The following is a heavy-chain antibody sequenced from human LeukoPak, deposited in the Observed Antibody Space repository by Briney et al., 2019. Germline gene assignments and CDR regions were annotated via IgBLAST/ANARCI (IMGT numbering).Heavy chain of an antibody. CDR2: IYYSGST. J-gene: IGHJ4*02. Sequence: SETLSLTCTVSGGSISSRNYYWGWIRQPPGKGLEWIGSIYYSGSTYYNPSLKSRVTISVDTSKNQFSLKLSSATAADTAVYYCAGQSPYDIPNWGQGTLVTVSS. CDR3: AGQSPYDIPN. V-gene: IGHV4-39*01. CDR1: GGSISSRNYY. D-gene: IGHD3-9*01.